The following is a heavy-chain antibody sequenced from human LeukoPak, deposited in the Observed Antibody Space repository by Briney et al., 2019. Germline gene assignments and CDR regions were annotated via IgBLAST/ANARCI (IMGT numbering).Heavy chain of an antibody. CDR1: GGSIRSSYYY. CDR3: ARGDCSSTSCYLDY. Sequence: PSETLSLTCTVSGGSIRSSYYYWGWIRQPPGKGLEWIGSIYDSGSTYYNPSLKSRVTISVDTSKNQFSLKLNSVTAADTAVYYCARGDCSSTSCYLDYWGQGTLVTVSS. V-gene: IGHV4-39*01. CDR2: IYDSGST. J-gene: IGHJ4*02. D-gene: IGHD2-2*01.